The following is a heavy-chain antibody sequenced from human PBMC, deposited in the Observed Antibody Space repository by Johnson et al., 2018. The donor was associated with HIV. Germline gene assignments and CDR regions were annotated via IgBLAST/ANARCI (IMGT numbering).Heavy chain of an antibody. V-gene: IGHV3-7*01. D-gene: IGHD3-22*01. Sequence: QLVESGGGLVKPGGSLRLSCAASGFTFSDYYMSWIRQAPGKGLEWVANIKQDGSEKYYVDSVKGRFTISRDNAKNSLYLQMNSLRAEDTAVYYCARVKFSDYYDSSGYRFPDAFESWCQGTMVTVSS. J-gene: IGHJ3*02. CDR2: IKQDGSEK. CDR1: GFTFSDYY. CDR3: ARVKFSDYYDSSGYRFPDAFES.